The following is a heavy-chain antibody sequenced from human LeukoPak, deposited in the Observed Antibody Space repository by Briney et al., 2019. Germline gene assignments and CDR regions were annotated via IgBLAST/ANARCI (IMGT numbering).Heavy chain of an antibody. CDR2: ISYDGSNK. J-gene: IGHJ4*02. CDR3: ARDGPYYDVLTGYPPFDY. Sequence: GGSLRLSCAASGFTFSSYTIHWVRQAPGKGLEWVAVISYDGSNKYYADSVKGRFTISRDSSKNTLYLQMNSLRAEDTAVYYCARDGPYYDVLTGYPPFDYWGQGTLVTVS. D-gene: IGHD3-9*01. V-gene: IGHV3-30-3*01. CDR1: GFTFSSYT.